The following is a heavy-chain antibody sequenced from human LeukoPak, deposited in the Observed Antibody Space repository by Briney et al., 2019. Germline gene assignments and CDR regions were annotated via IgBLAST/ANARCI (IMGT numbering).Heavy chain of an antibody. Sequence: GSLRLSCAASGFTFSSYWMSRVRQAPGKGLEWVANIKQDGSEKYYVDSVKGRFTISRDNAKNSLYLQMNSLRAEDTAVYYCARVFRGSYSSEYFQHWGQGTLVTVSS. CDR1: GFTFSSYW. J-gene: IGHJ1*01. V-gene: IGHV3-7*01. CDR3: ARVFRGSYSSEYFQH. D-gene: IGHD1-26*01. CDR2: IKQDGSEK.